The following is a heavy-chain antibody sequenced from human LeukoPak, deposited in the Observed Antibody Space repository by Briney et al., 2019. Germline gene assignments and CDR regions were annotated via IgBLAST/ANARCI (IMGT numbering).Heavy chain of an antibody. Sequence: GGSLRLSCAASGFTFSSYEMNWVRQAPGEGLEWISCISSSGSPIYYADSVKGRFTISRDNAKNSLYLQMNSLRAEDTAVYYCARGYRHTAMFLDYWGQGTLVTASS. CDR2: ISSSGSPI. CDR3: ARGYRHTAMFLDY. CDR1: GFTFSSYE. V-gene: IGHV3-48*03. D-gene: IGHD5-18*01. J-gene: IGHJ4*02.